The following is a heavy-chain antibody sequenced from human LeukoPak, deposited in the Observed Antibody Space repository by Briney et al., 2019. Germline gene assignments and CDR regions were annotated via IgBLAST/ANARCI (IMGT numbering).Heavy chain of an antibody. D-gene: IGHD4-17*01. CDR2: IYSGGST. CDR1: GFIVSGSY. V-gene: IGHV3-66*01. J-gene: IGHJ4*02. CDR3: ARVVANDYADY. Sequence: PGGSLRLSCAASGFIVSGSYMSWVRRAPGKGLEWVSFIYSGGSTDYADSVKGRFTISRDNSKNTLYLQMESLRAEDTAVYYCARVVANDYADYWGQGTQVTVSS.